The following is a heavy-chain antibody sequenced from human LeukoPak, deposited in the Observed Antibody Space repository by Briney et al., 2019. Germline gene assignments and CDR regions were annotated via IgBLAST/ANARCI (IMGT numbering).Heavy chain of an antibody. CDR1: AYSISSGYY. Sequence: PSETLSLTCTVSAYSISSGYYWGWIRQPPGKGLEWIGSIYHSRSTYYNPSLKIRVTIAVDTSKNQFSLKLSSVTAADTAVYYCARPYDSSAYYYLWGQGTLVTVSS. D-gene: IGHD3-22*01. V-gene: IGHV4-38-2*02. CDR3: ARPYDSSAYYYL. CDR2: IYHSRST. J-gene: IGHJ5*02.